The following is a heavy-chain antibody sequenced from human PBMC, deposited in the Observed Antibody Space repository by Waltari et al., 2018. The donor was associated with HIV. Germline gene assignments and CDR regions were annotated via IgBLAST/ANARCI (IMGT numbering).Heavy chain of an antibody. J-gene: IGHJ3*02. CDR3: ARVGEMDKGKTFSREGFDI. CDR1: GGSILNYY. CDR2: IYSTGNS. V-gene: IGHV4-4*07. Sequence: QVQLQESGPGLVKPSETLYLTCSVSGGSILNYYCTWVGQPAGRGLEWICRIYSTGNSQYSPSLTSRVTMSVDTSKNQFSLRLISVTAADTAVYYCARVGEMDKGKTFSREGFDIWGQGTMVIVSS. D-gene: IGHD2-2*03.